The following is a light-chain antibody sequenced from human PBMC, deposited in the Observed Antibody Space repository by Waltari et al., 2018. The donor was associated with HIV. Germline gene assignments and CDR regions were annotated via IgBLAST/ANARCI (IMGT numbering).Light chain of an antibody. Sequence: DIVLTQSPGTLSLSPGERATLSCRASQSVSSTSLAWYQQKPGQAPRLLIYGASSRATGTPDRFSGSGSGTDFTLIISRLEPEDFAVYYCQHSGSSSRTFGQGTKLEI. V-gene: IGKV3-20*01. CDR3: QHSGSSSRT. CDR2: GAS. CDR1: QSVSSTS. J-gene: IGKJ2*01.